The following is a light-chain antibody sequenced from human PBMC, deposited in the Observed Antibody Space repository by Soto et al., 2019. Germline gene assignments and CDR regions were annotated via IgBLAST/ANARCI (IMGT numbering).Light chain of an antibody. V-gene: IGKV2-28*01. CDR3: MQAVQKGYT. J-gene: IGKJ2*01. CDR2: LGY. CDR1: QSLLHSNGYNY. Sequence: DIVMTQSPLSLPVTPGEPASISCRSSQSLLHSNGYNYLDWYLQKPGQSPQLLIYLGYNRASGVPDRFRGSGSGTDCTLTISRVEAEDVGVYSCMQAVQKGYTFGEGNKLVLK.